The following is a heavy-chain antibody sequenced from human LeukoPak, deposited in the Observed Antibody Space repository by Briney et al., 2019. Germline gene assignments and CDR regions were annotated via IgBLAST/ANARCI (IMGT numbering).Heavy chain of an antibody. J-gene: IGHJ3*02. CDR2: IYSGGRT. CDR1: GFTVSSNY. D-gene: IGHD6-13*01. V-gene: IGHV3-53*01. Sequence: GGSLRLSCAASGFTVSSNYMSWVRQAPGKGLEWVSVIYSGGRTYYADSVKGRFTISRDNSKNTLYLQMNSLRAEDTAVYYCARVNSWYDAFDIWGQGTMVTVSS. CDR3: ARVNSWYDAFDI.